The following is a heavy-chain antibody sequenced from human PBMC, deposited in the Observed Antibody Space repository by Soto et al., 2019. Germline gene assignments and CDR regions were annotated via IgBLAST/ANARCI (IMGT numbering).Heavy chain of an antibody. Sequence: SETLSLTCTFSGDSINKYQWSWVRQPPGKGLEWIGCFYFSTNYNPALNSRVTISVDRSKNHFSLKLTSVTAADTAVYFCARSNTRYSSPDYWGQGTLVTVSS. D-gene: IGHD3-22*01. J-gene: IGHJ4*02. CDR1: GDSINKYQ. V-gene: IGHV4-59*08. CDR2: FYFST. CDR3: ARSNTRYSSPDY.